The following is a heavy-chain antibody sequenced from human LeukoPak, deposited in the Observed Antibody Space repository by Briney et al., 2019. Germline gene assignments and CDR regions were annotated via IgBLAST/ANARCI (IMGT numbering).Heavy chain of an antibody. CDR2: ISGSGGRT. CDR3: ARPAYCGGNCYYFPDY. Sequence: PGGTLRLSCGASGFTFSTYGMSWVRQAPGKGLEWVSAISGSGGRTYYADSVKGRFTISRDNAKNSLYLQMNSLRAEDTAVYYCARPAYCGGNCYYFPDYWGQGTLVTVSS. CDR1: GFTFSTYG. J-gene: IGHJ4*02. V-gene: IGHV3-23*01. D-gene: IGHD2-21*02.